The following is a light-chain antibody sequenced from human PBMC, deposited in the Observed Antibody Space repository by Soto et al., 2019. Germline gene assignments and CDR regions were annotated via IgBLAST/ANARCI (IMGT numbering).Light chain of an antibody. CDR2: EVS. J-gene: IGLJ1*01. CDR3: SSYTSSSTLFV. Sequence: SDLTQPASVAGSPGQSITIPCSGTRSDVGGYNYVSWYQQHPGNAPKLMIYEVSNRPSGVSNRCAGSKSGNTASLTISGLQAEDEADYYCSSYTSSSTLFVFGTGTKVTVL. CDR1: RSDVGGYNY. V-gene: IGLV2-14*01.